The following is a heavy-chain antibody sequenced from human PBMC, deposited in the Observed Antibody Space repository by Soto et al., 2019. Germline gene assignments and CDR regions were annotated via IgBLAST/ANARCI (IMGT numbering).Heavy chain of an antibody. D-gene: IGHD3-16*01. CDR2: IYYSGST. CDR3: AGGFTTNLLRWG. CDR1: GGSISRGDYY. J-gene: IGHJ4*02. V-gene: IGHV4-30-4*01. Sequence: SETLSLTCTVSGGSISRGDYYWSWIRQPPGKGLEWIGYIYYSGSTYYNASLKSRVTISVDTSKNQFSLKLSSVTAADTAVYYCAGGFTTNLLRWGWGLGTLITFS.